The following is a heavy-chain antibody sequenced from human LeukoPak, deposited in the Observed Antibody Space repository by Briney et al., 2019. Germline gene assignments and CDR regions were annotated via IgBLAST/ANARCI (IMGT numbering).Heavy chain of an antibody. CDR1: GFTFSSYA. CDR3: ATNGVVVAATVYYFDY. CDR2: ISGSGGST. Sequence: GGSLRLSCAASGFTFSSYAMSGVRQAPGKGLEWVSAISGSGGSTYYADSVKGRFTISRDNSKNTLYLQMNSLRAEDTAVYYCATNGVVVAATVYYFDYWGQGTLVTVSS. V-gene: IGHV3-23*01. D-gene: IGHD2-15*01. J-gene: IGHJ4*02.